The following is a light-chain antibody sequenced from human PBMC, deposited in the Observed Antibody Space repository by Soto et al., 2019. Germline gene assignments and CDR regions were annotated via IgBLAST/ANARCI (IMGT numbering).Light chain of an antibody. J-gene: IGKJ4*01. CDR3: QQHSKWPPGVT. Sequence: EIVLTQSPATLSLSPGERATLSCRASQSVSSYLAWYQQKPGQAPRLLIYDASNRATGIPARFSGSGSGTDFALTISSLGPEDFAVYYCQQHSKWPPGVTFGGGTKVEIK. CDR2: DAS. V-gene: IGKV3-11*01. CDR1: QSVSSY.